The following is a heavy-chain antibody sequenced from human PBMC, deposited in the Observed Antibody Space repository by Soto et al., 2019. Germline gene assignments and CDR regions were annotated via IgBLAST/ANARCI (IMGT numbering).Heavy chain of an antibody. J-gene: IGHJ3*02. Sequence: QVQLLQSGAEVNKPGPSLKVSCKAPVYTFPSYGITWVRQAPGQGLEWMGWISAYNGNTNYAQKRQGRVTMTTDTSTSTAYMELRSLRSDDTAVYYCAREDHDAFDIWGQGTMVTVSS. CDR1: VYTFPSYG. V-gene: IGHV1-18*01. CDR3: AREDHDAFDI. CDR2: ISAYNGNT.